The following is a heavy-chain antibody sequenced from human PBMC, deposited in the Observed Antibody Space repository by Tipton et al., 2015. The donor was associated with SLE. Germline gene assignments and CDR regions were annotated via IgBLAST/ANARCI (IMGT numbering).Heavy chain of an antibody. CDR3: ARDVRYSSRWDFDS. CDR2: MHHGGGT. CDR1: GGSISTGAYY. V-gene: IGHV4-39*07. D-gene: IGHD6-13*01. J-gene: IGHJ4*02. Sequence: TLSLTCTVSGGSISTGAYYWGWIRQPPGKGMEWIGSMHHGGGTFCSPSLKSRVTISLDTSMNQFSLKLSSVTAADTAVYYCARDVRYSSRWDFDSWGQGTLVTVSS.